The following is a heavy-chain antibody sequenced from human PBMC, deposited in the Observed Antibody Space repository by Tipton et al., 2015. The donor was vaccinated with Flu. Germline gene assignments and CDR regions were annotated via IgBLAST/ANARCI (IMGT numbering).Heavy chain of an antibody. J-gene: IGHJ4*02. CDR2: INHSGST. Sequence: TLSLTCAVYGGSFSGYYWTWIRQPPGKGLEWIGEINHSGSTNYNPSLKSRVTISVDTSKNQFSLKVTSLTAGDTAVYYCARDPSLGKPEYFDSWGQGTLVTASS. CDR3: ARDPSLGKPEYFDS. CDR1: GGSFSGYY. V-gene: IGHV4-34*01.